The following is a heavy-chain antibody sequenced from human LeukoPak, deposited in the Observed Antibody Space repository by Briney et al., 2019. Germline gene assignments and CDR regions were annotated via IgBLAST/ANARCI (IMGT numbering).Heavy chain of an antibody. CDR1: GGSISSSSYY. Sequence: SETLSLTCTVSGGSISSSSYYWGWIRQPPGKGLEWIGSIYYSGSTYYNPSLKSRVTISVDTSKNQFSLKLSSVTAADTAVYYCARGRRIVVVPAAIRSHNWFDPWGQGTLVTVSS. CDR2: IYYSGST. CDR3: ARGRRIVVVPAAIRSHNWFDP. V-gene: IGHV4-39*07. D-gene: IGHD2-2*02. J-gene: IGHJ5*02.